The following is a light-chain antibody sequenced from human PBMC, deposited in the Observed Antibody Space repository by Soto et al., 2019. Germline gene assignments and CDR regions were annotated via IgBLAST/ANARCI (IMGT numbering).Light chain of an antibody. Sequence: EIVLTQSPGTLALSPGERATLSCRASQSIDSKYFSWYQQKPGQAPRLIIYGGSRRATGVPDRFSGAGSGTDFTLTISRLEPEDFAVFYCQQYAFSPRTFGQGTRLEIK. V-gene: IGKV3-20*01. CDR2: GGS. CDR3: QQYAFSPRT. J-gene: IGKJ5*01. CDR1: QSIDSKY.